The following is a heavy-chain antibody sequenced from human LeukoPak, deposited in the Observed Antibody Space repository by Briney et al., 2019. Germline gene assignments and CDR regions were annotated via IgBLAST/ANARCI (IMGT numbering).Heavy chain of an antibody. J-gene: IGHJ3*02. V-gene: IGHV3-23*01. D-gene: IGHD5-18*01. Sequence: GGSLRLSCAVSGFPLSSYAMSWVRQAPGKGLEWVSATSSSDAGTYYADSVKGRFTISRDNSKNTLYLQMNSLRAEDTAVYYCARSFGYGVDAFDIWGQGTMVTVSS. CDR3: ARSFGYGVDAFDI. CDR2: TSSSDAGT. CDR1: GFPLSSYA.